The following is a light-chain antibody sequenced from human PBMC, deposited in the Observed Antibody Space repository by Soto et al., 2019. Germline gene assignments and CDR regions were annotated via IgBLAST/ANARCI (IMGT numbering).Light chain of an antibody. CDR1: QSISSY. CDR3: QQPPYT. CDR2: ATS. Sequence: DLQMTQSPSSLTASVGDRVTITCGASQSISSYLNWYQQQPRQAPKPLIYATSTLQSGVPSRFSGRDSGADFTLPINNLQPEYFPPYYCQQPPYTFGPGT. V-gene: IGKV1-39*01. J-gene: IGKJ3*01.